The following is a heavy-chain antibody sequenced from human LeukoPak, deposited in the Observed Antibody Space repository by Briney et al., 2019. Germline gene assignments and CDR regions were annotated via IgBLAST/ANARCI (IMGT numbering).Heavy chain of an antibody. Sequence: SETLSLTCTVSGGSISSSSYYWGWIRQPPGKGLEWIGSIYYSGCTYYNPSLKSRVTISVDTSKNQFSLKLSSVTAADTAVYYCARRKRTTGYCSSTSCYGTNWFDPWGQGTLVTVSS. D-gene: IGHD2-2*01. CDR2: IYYSGCT. J-gene: IGHJ5*02. V-gene: IGHV4-39*01. CDR3: ARRKRTTGYCSSTSCYGTNWFDP. CDR1: GGSISSSSYY.